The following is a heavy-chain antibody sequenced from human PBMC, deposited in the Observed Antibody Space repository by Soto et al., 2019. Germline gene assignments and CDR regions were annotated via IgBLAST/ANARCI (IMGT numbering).Heavy chain of an antibody. CDR2: IRSKANSYAT. D-gene: IGHD2-2*01. V-gene: IGHV3-73*02. Sequence: EVQLVESGGGLVQPGGSLKLSCAASGFTFSGSAMHWVRQASGKGLEWVGRIRSKANSYATAYAASVKGRFTISRDDSKNTAYLQMNSLKTEDTAVYYCTSPPYGSSTSCQRRGVGWFDPWGQGTLVTVSS. CDR1: GFTFSGSA. J-gene: IGHJ5*02. CDR3: TSPPYGSSTSCQRRGVGWFDP.